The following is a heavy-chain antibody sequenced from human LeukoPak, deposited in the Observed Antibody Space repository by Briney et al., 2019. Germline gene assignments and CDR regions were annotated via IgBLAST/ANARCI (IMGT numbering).Heavy chain of an antibody. J-gene: IGHJ6*02. CDR1: GYTFTSYG. CDR2: ISAYNGNT. CDR3: AREGEATINSGGEYGMDV. V-gene: IGHV1-18*01. D-gene: IGHD5-12*01. Sequence: GASVKVSCKASGYTFTSYGISWVRQAPGQGLEWMGWISAYNGNTNYAQKLQGRVTMTTDTSTSTAYMELRSLRSDDTAVYYCAREGEATINSGGEYGMDVWGQGTTVTVSS.